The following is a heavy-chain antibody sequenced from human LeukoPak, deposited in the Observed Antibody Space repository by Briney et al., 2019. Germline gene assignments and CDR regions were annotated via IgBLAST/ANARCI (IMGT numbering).Heavy chain of an antibody. CDR3: ARGGIAAAGTGTPHKAYDY. CDR1: GFTFSSYA. J-gene: IGHJ4*02. Sequence: GRSLRLSCAASGFTFSSYAMHWVRQAPGKGLEWVAVISYDGSNKYYADSVKGRFTISRDNSKNTLYLQMNSLRAEDTAVYYCARGGIAAAGTGTPHKAYDYWGQGTLVTVSS. V-gene: IGHV3-30-3*01. CDR2: ISYDGSNK. D-gene: IGHD6-13*01.